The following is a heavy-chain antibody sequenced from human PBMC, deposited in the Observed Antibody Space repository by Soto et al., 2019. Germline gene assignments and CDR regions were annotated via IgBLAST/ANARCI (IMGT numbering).Heavy chain of an antibody. CDR3: ARGPTDYYDNSGNYFLDY. CDR1: GYTFTTYG. Sequence: QVQLVQSGAEVKKPGASVKVSCKASGYTFTTYGMSWVRQAPGQGLDWMGWISTYNGNTKYAERLQGRVTTTTDTSTSTAYMELRSLTSDDTAVYYCARGPTDYYDNSGNYFLDYWCQGTLVTVSS. CDR2: ISTYNGNT. J-gene: IGHJ4*02. D-gene: IGHD3-22*01. V-gene: IGHV1-18*01.